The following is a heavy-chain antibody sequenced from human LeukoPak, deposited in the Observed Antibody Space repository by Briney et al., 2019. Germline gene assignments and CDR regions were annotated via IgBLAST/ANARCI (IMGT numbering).Heavy chain of an antibody. CDR3: ARSRFGEATTD. J-gene: IGHJ4*02. D-gene: IGHD1-26*01. CDR2: IYSGGST. CDR1: GFTVSSNY. V-gene: IGHV3-53*01. Sequence: GGSLRLSCAASGFTVSSNYMSWVRQAPGWGLEWVSVIYSGGSTYYADSVKGRFTISRDNSKNTLYLQMNSLRAEDTAVYYCARSRFGEATTDWGQGTLVTVSS.